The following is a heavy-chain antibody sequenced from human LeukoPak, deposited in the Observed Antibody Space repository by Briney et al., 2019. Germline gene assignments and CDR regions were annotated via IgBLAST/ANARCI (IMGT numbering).Heavy chain of an antibody. CDR3: ARDNFSGY. CDR2: ISSGSSYI. D-gene: IGHD3-10*01. Sequence: GGTLRLSCAASGFTFSSYGMSWVRQAPGKGLEWVSSISSGSSYIYYADSVKGRFTISRDNAKNSLYLQMNSLRAEDTAVYYCARDNFSGYWGQGTLVTVSS. J-gene: IGHJ4*02. V-gene: IGHV3-21*01. CDR1: GFTFSSYG.